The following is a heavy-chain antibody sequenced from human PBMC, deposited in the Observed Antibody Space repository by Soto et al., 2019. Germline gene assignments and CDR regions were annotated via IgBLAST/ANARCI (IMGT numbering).Heavy chain of an antibody. J-gene: IGHJ5*02. D-gene: IGHD3-22*01. CDR3: AKGVGYYDSSGFDP. CDR2: TSGSGDSK. V-gene: IGHV3-23*01. CDR1: GFTFTSYA. Sequence: GGALRLSCAASGFTFTSYAMSWVRQAPRKGLEWVSATSGSGDSKYYADSVKGRFTISRDNSKNTLYLQMSSLRAEDTAVYYCAKGVGYYDSSGFDPWGQGTLVTVSS.